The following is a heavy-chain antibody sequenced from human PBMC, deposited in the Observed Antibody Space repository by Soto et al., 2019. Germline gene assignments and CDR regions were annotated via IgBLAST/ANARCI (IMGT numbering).Heavy chain of an antibody. CDR1: GASITYGGYS. V-gene: IGHV4-30-2*01. Sequence: QLQLHESGSGLVKPSQTLSLTCTVSGASITYGGYSWSWIRQTPGKGLEWIGYINHLETTFYNPSFESRLSLSIDRAKNQFSLNLNSMSAADRAVYFCARGGGSDSFDYWVQGILVTVSS. CDR2: INHLETT. CDR3: ARGGGSDSFDY. D-gene: IGHD1-26*01. J-gene: IGHJ4*02.